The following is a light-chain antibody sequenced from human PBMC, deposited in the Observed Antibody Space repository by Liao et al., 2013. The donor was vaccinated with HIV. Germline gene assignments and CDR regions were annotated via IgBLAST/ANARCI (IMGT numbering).Light chain of an antibody. J-gene: IGLJ3*02. Sequence: SYELTQPPSVSVSPGQTASITCSGDKLGDKYACWYQQKPGQSPVLVIYQDSKRPSGIPERFSGSSSGTTVTLTISGAQVEDEADYYCYSVADNIGVFGGGTKLTVL. V-gene: IGLV3-1*01. CDR1: KLGDKY. CDR2: QDS. CDR3: YSVADNIGV.